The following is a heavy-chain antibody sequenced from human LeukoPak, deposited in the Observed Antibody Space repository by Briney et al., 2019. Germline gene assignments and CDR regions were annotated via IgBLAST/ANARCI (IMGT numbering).Heavy chain of an antibody. J-gene: IGHJ4*02. V-gene: IGHV3-11*04. Sequence: GGSLRLSCAASGFTFSDYYMSWIRQAPGKGLECVSYISSSGNTTYHADSVKGRFTISRDNAKNSLYLQMSSLRAEDTAVYYCARAGMSYSGSYYEGYWGQGTLVTVSS. CDR2: ISSSGNTT. CDR1: GFTFSDYY. D-gene: IGHD1-26*01. CDR3: ARAGMSYSGSYYEGY.